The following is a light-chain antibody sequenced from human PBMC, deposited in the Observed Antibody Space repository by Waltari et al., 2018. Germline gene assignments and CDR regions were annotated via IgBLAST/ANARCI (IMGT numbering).Light chain of an antibody. J-gene: IGLJ1*01. V-gene: IGLV3-21*01. CDR1: NHERKS. CDR2: YDS. Sequence: SYVLPQPPSVSVAPGATARLTCGGNNHERKSVHWYRQRPGQAPVLVISYDSDRPSGIPDRLSGSNSGNTATLTISRVEAGDEADYYCQVWDANTDPGVFGTGTEVTVL. CDR3: QVWDANTDPGV.